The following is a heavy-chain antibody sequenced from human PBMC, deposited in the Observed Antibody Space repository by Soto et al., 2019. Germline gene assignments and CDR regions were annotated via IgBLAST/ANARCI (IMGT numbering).Heavy chain of an antibody. CDR1: GFTFSIAW. D-gene: IGHD3-16*02. CDR3: TTYDYILGSVRYRWAY. J-gene: IGHJ4*02. V-gene: IGHV3-15*01. CDR2: IKSKTDGGTT. Sequence: EVQLVESGGGFVKPGGPLRLSCAASGFTFSIAWMSWVRQAPGKGLEWVARIKSKTDGGTTDHAAPVKGRFTIPRDDSKHTVYLQMNSLETEDTAVYYCTTYDYILGSVRYRWAYWGQGALVTVSS.